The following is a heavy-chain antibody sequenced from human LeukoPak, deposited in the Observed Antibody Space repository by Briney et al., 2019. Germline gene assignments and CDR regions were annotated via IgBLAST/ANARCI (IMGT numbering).Heavy chain of an antibody. D-gene: IGHD3-22*01. CDR2: IYYSGST. V-gene: IGHV4-59*01. CDR1: GGSISSYY. Sequence: SETLSLTCTVSGGSISSYYWSWIRQPPGKGLEWIGYIYYSGSTNYNPSLKSRVTISVDTSKNQFSLKLSSVTAADTAVYYCARASYYDSSGYDYWGQGTLVTVSS. J-gene: IGHJ4*02. CDR3: ARASYYDSSGYDY.